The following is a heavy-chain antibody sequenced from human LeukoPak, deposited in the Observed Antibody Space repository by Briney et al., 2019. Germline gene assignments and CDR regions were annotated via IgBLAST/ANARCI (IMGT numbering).Heavy chain of an antibody. CDR3: AKDIHDYYYYMDV. CDR1: GFTFDDYA. CDR2: ISGDGSST. V-gene: IGHV3-43*02. J-gene: IGHJ6*03. Sequence: PGGSLRLFCAVSGFTFDDYAKHCARHSPGKGLEWVFLISGDGSSTYYADSVKGRFTISRDNSKNSLYLQMNSLRTEDTALYYCAKDIHDYYYYMDVWGKGTTVTVSS.